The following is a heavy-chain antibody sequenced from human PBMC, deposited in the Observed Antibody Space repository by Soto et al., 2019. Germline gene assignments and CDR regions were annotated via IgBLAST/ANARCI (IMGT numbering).Heavy chain of an antibody. V-gene: IGHV1-2*04. CDR1: GYTFTGYY. J-gene: IGHJ5*02. D-gene: IGHD4-17*01. Sequence: ASVKVSCKASGYTFTGYYMHWVRQAPGQGLEWMGWINPNSGGTNYAQKFQGWVTMTRDTSISTAYMELSRLRSDDTAVYYCARDVAYAEEDWFDPWGQGTLVTVSS. CDR3: ARDVAYAEEDWFDP. CDR2: INPNSGGT.